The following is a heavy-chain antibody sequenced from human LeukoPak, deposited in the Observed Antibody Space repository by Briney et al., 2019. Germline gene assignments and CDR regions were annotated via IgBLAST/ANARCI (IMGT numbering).Heavy chain of an antibody. CDR3: ARVLHKRNYDSSTYYGF. CDR1: GFTFSSYS. V-gene: IGHV3-21*01. Sequence: GGSLRLSCAASGFTFSSYSMNWVRQAPGKGLEWVSSISSSSSYIYYADSVKGRFTISRDNAKNSLYLQMNSLRAEDTAVYYCARVLHKRNYDSSTYYGFWGQGTLVTVSS. D-gene: IGHD3-22*01. CDR2: ISSSSSYI. J-gene: IGHJ4*02.